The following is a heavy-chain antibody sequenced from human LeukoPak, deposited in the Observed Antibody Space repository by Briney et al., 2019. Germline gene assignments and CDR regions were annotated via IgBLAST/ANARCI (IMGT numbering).Heavy chain of an antibody. V-gene: IGHV3-11*01. D-gene: IGHD1-26*01. CDR1: GFSFIDFY. CDR2: IGTRSNPI. J-gene: IGHJ4*02. Sequence: PGGSLRLSCAASGFSFIDFYMSWIRQAPGMGLEWIAYIGTRSNPIYYADSVKGRVTISRDDAKNSLYLQMNSLRDEDTAVYFCAREARGSGRDFAYWGQGILVTVSS. CDR3: AREARGSGRDFAY.